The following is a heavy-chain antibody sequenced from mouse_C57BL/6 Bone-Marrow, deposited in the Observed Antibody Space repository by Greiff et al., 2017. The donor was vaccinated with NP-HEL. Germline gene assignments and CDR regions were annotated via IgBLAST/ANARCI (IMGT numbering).Heavy chain of an antibody. CDR1: GYTFTSYW. D-gene: IGHD2-3*01. Sequence: QVQLQQPGAELVKPGASVKLSCKASGYTFTSYWMHWVKQRPGRGLEWIGRIDPNSGGTKYNEKFKSKATLTVDKPSSPAYMQLSSLTSEDSAVYYCARRDDGYLYYFDDWGQGTTLTVSS. V-gene: IGHV1-72*01. J-gene: IGHJ2*01. CDR3: ARRDDGYLYYFDD. CDR2: IDPNSGGT.